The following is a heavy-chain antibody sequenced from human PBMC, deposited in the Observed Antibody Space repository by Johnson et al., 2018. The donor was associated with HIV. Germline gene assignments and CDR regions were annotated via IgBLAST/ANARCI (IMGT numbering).Heavy chain of an antibody. CDR2: IYSGGST. Sequence: MQLVESGGGLVQPGGSLRLSCAASGFTVSSNYMSWVRQAPGKGLEWVSVIYSGGSTYYADSVKGRFTISRDNSKNTLYLQMNSLRAEDTAVYYCARVITEGGTRWAFDIWGQGTIVTVSS. CDR3: ARVITEGGTRWAFDI. CDR1: GFTVSSNY. V-gene: IGHV3-66*01. J-gene: IGHJ3*02. D-gene: IGHD6-13*01.